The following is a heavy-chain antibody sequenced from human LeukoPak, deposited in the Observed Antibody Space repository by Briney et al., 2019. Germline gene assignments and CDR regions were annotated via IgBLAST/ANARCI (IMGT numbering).Heavy chain of an antibody. J-gene: IGHJ4*02. V-gene: IGHV3-74*01. CDR1: GFTFGDHW. CDR3: ATMGLYESTSDYTDY. Sequence: GGSLRLSCSASGFTFGDHWMHWIRQAPGKGLVCVSLIYRDGSNTTYADSVRGRFTISRDNAKNTLYLQMNNLRVEDTAVYSCATMGLYESTSDYTDYWGQGTLVTVSS. CDR2: IYRDGSNT. D-gene: IGHD3-22*01.